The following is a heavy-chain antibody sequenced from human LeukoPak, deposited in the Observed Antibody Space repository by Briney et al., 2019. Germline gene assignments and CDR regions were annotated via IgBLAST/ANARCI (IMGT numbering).Heavy chain of an antibody. V-gene: IGHV5-51*01. CDR3: ARGVPGSCSSTSCSAEYSHYFMDV. J-gene: IGHJ6*03. CDR1: GYSFTSYW. CDR2: IYPGDSDS. Sequence: GESLKISCKGSGYSFTSYWIGWVRQMPGKGLEWMAIIYPGDSDSRYNPSFQAQVTISADKSITTAYLHWSSLKASDTAIYYCARGVPGSCSSTSCSAEYSHYFMDVWGKGTAVNVSS. D-gene: IGHD2-2*01.